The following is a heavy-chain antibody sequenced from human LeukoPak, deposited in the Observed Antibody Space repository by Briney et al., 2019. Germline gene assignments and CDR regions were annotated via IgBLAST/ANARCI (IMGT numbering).Heavy chain of an antibody. D-gene: IGHD6-19*01. CDR1: GGSFSGYY. CDR2: INHSGST. CDR3: ARGILHGSGWYRY. V-gene: IGHV4-34*01. Sequence: SETLSLTCAVYGGSFSGYYWSWIRQPPGKGLEWIGEINHSGSTNYNPSLKSRVTISVDTSKNQFSLKLSSVTAADTAVYYCARGILHGSGWYRYWGQGTLVTVSS. J-gene: IGHJ4*02.